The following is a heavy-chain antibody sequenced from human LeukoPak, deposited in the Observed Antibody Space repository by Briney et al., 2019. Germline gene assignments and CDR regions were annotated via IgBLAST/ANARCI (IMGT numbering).Heavy chain of an antibody. Sequence: GGSLRLSCAASGFTFSINWMNWVRQAPGKGLEWVANIKQDGSEKYYVDSVKGRFTISRDNAKNSVYLQMNSLRAEDTAVYYCARDSGWGNDYWGQGTLVTVSS. CDR2: IKQDGSEK. D-gene: IGHD6-19*01. CDR1: GFTFSINW. J-gene: IGHJ4*02. CDR3: ARDSGWGNDY. V-gene: IGHV3-7*01.